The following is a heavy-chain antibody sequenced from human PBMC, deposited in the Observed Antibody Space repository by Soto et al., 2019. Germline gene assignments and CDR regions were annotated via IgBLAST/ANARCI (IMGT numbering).Heavy chain of an antibody. J-gene: IGHJ6*02. D-gene: IGHD3-3*02. CDR1: GGTFSNSA. CDR3: ARDKDRPQLGGNYYYILDV. V-gene: IGHV1-69*12. CDR2: IMPVFRTP. Sequence: QVHLEQSGAEVKKPRSSVKVSCKASGGTFSNSAISWVRQAPGQGLEWMGGIMPVFRTPDYAQKFQGRVTVTADESTSTAYMELSGLRSDDTAVYYCARDKDRPQLGGNYYYILDVWGQGTTVTVSS.